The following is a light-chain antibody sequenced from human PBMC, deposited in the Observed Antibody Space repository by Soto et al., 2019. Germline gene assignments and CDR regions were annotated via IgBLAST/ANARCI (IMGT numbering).Light chain of an antibody. CDR2: GAS. Sequence: EIVLTQSPGTLSLSPGERATLSCRASQSVSSNYLAWYHQKPGQALRLLIYGASSRATGIPDRFSGSGSGTDFTLNISTLEPEDFAVYYCQQHGSSPQTFGQGTKVEIK. J-gene: IGKJ1*01. CDR1: QSVSSNY. CDR3: QQHGSSPQT. V-gene: IGKV3-20*01.